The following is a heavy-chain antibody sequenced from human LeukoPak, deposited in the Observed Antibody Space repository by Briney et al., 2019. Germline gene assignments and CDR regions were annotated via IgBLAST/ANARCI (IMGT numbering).Heavy chain of an antibody. CDR1: GGSISSYY. CDR2: IDYSGST. D-gene: IGHD3-10*01. V-gene: IGHV4-59*08. CDR3: ARRITMVRGGSWFDP. Sequence: SETLSLTCTVSGGSISSYYWSWIRQPPGKGLEWIGYIDYSGSTNYNSPLKSRVTISVDTSKHQFSLKLSSVTAADTAVYYCARRITMVRGGSWFDPWGQGTLVTVSS. J-gene: IGHJ5*02.